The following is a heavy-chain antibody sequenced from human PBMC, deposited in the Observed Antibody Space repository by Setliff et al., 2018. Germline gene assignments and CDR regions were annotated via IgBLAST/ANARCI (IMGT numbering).Heavy chain of an antibody. CDR2: TIPIFGTT. CDR3: ARGQGHYYDSSGCLDY. D-gene: IGHD3-22*01. J-gene: IGHJ4*02. Sequence: PVKVSCKASGDSFSNYAISWVRQAPGQGLEWMGGTIPIFGTTDYAQKFQGRVTIITDESTSTAFMQLSSLRSEDTAVYYCARGQGHYYDSSGCLDYWGQGTLVTVSS. V-gene: IGHV1-69*05. CDR1: GDSFSNYA.